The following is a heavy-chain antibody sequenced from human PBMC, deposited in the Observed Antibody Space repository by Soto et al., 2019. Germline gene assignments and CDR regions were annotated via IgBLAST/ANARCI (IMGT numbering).Heavy chain of an antibody. J-gene: IGHJ4*02. CDR1: GFTFSGSA. D-gene: IGHD3-3*01. CDR3: ARGVYDFWSGHPKGLDY. Sequence: PGRSLRLSCAASGFTFSGSAMHWVRQASGKGLEWVGRIRSKANSYATAYAVSVKGRFTISRDASRNTAYLQMNSLKTEDTAVYYCARGVYDFWSGHPKGLDYWGQGTVVTVSS. CDR2: IRSKANSYAT. V-gene: IGHV3-73*01.